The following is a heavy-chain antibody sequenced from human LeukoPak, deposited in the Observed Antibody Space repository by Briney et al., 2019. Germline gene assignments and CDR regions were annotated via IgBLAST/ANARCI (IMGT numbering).Heavy chain of an antibody. CDR1: GFTLSSHA. J-gene: IGHJ4*02. CDR3: ARDPHCGSTSCLSYFDY. CDR2: VSSNGDST. D-gene: IGHD2-2*01. Sequence: GGSLRLSCAASGFTLSSHAMHWVRQAPGKGLEYVSAVSSNGDSTYYADSVKGRFTISRDNSKNTLYLQMGSLRAEDMAVYYCARDPHCGSTSCLSYFDYWGQGTLVTVSS. V-gene: IGHV3-64*02.